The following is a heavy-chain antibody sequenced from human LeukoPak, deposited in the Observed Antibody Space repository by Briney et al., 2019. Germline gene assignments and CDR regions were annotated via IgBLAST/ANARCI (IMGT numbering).Heavy chain of an antibody. CDR3: ARVPYYDSSGYLDY. Sequence: SETLSLTCTVSGGSISSGDYYWSWIRQPPGKGLEWIGYIYYSGSTYYNPSLKSRVTISVDTSKNQFSLKLSSVTAADTAVYYCARVPYYDSSGYLDYWGQGTLVTVSS. CDR1: GGSISSGDYY. V-gene: IGHV4-30-4*01. J-gene: IGHJ4*02. D-gene: IGHD3-22*01. CDR2: IYYSGST.